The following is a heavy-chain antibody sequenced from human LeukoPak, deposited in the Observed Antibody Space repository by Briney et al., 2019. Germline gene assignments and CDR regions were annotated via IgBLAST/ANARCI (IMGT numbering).Heavy chain of an antibody. D-gene: IGHD2-2*01. CDR1: GGSISSSSYY. J-gene: IGHJ6*03. Sequence: SETLSLTCTVSGGSISSSSYYWGWIRQPPGKGLEWIGSIYYSGSTYYNPSLKSRVTISVDTSKNQFSLKLSSVTAADTAVYYCATDGTSNYYMDVWGKGTTVTVSS. CDR3: ATDGTSNYYMDV. V-gene: IGHV4-39*02. CDR2: IYYSGST.